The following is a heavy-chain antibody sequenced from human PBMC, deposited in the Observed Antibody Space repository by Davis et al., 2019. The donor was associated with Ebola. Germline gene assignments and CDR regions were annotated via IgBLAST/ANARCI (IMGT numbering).Heavy chain of an antibody. J-gene: IGHJ5*02. CDR2: IYYSGHS. CDR1: GGSISSYY. V-gene: IGHV4-59*03. D-gene: IGHD1/OR15-1a*01. Sequence: SETLSLTCTVSGGSISSYYWSWIRQPPGKGLEWIGYIYYSGHSNSNPSLKGRVIISVDTSKNQFSLKLSPVIAADTAMYYCAAYTWNNFFSPWGQGTLVTVSS. CDR3: AAYTWNNFFSP.